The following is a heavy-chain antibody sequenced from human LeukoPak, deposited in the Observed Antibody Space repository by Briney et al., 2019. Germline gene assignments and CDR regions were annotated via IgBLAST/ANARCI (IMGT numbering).Heavy chain of an antibody. CDR1: GGSISGSTYY. CDR3: TLRNF. CDR2: IYYSGST. V-gene: IGHV4-39*01. Sequence: SETLSLTCTVPGGSISGSTYYWGWVRQPPGKGLEWIGSIYYSGSTYYNPSLKSRVTISVDTSKNQFSLKLSSVTAADTAVYFCTLRNFWGQGSLVTVSS. J-gene: IGHJ4*02.